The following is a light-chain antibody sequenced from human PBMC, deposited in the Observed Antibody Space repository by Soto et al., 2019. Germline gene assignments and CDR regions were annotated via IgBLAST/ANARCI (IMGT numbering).Light chain of an antibody. J-gene: IGKJ2*01. CDR3: QHYNSYLYT. V-gene: IGKV1-5*03. Sequence: TQSPSTLSASVGDRVTITCRASQSISSWLAWYQQKPGKAPKLLIYKASSLESGVPSRFSGSGSGTEFTLTISSLQPDDFATYYCQHYNSYLYTFGQGTKLEIK. CDR1: QSISSW. CDR2: KAS.